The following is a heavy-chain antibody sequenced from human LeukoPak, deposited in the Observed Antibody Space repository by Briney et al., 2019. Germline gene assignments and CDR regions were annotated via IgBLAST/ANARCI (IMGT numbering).Heavy chain of an antibody. J-gene: IGHJ4*02. CDR2: INHSGST. CDR1: GGSFSGYY. D-gene: IGHD3-10*01. Sequence: PSETLSLTCAVYGGSFSGYYWSWIRQPPGKGLEWIGEINHSGSTNYNPSLKSRVAISVDTSKNQFSLKLSSVTAADTAVYYCARTRGYYGSGTKGYFDYWGQGTLVTVSS. CDR3: ARTRGYYGSGTKGYFDY. V-gene: IGHV4-34*01.